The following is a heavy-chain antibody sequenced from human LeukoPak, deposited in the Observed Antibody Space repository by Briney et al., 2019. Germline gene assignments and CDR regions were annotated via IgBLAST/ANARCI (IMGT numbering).Heavy chain of an antibody. Sequence: PGGSLRLSCAASGFTVSSNYMSWVRQAPGKGLEWVSVIYSGGSTYYADSVKGRFTISRDNAKNSLYLQMNSLRAEDTALYHCARRGAGSGFDYWGQGTLVTVSS. V-gene: IGHV3-53*01. CDR1: GFTVSSNY. CDR2: IYSGGST. CDR3: ARRGAGSGFDY. J-gene: IGHJ4*02. D-gene: IGHD1-26*01.